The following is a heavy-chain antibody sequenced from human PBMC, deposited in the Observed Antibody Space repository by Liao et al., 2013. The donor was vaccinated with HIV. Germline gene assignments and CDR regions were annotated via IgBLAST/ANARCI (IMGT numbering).Heavy chain of an antibody. V-gene: IGHV4-34*01. J-gene: IGHJ4*02. CDR2: INHSGST. CDR3: ARSGVLVSPYFDY. CDR1: GGSFSGYY. D-gene: IGHD2-21*01. Sequence: QVQLQQWGAGLLKPSETLSLTCAVYGGSFSGYYWSWIRQPPGKGLEWIGEINHSGSTNYNPSLKSRVTISVDTSKNQFSLKLSSVTAADTAVYYCARSGVLVSPYFDYWGQGTLVTVSS.